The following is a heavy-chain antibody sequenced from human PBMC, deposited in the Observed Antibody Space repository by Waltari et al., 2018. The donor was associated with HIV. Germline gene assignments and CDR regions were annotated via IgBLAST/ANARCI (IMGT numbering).Heavy chain of an antibody. J-gene: IGHJ4*02. CDR1: GGSINGGGYY. V-gene: IGHV4-31*03. Sequence: QLQLQESGPGMVKPSQTVSLTCSVSGGSINGGGYYWNWVRQSPGKGLEWIGYIYYGGNTYFNPALKSRVTISVDASRNQFSLQLTSVTPADTAVYYCSAGSNSYYWGQGSLVTVSS. CDR2: IYYGGNT. CDR3: SAGSNSYY. D-gene: IGHD3-16*01.